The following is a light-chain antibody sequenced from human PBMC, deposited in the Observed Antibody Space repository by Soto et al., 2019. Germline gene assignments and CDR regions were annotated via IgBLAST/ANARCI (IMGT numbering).Light chain of an antibody. CDR2: AAS. V-gene: IGKV1-9*01. J-gene: IGKJ3*01. CDR3: QQLNSYLAFA. CDR1: QGISSY. Sequence: IQLTQSPSSLSASVGDRVTITCRASQGISSYLAWYQQKPGKAPKLLIYAASTLQSGVPSRFSGSGSGTDFTLTIISLQPEDFPTYYCQQLNSYLAFAFGPGTKVDIK.